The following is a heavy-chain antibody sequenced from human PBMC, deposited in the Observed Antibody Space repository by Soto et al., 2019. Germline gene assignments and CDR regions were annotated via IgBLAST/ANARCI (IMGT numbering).Heavy chain of an antibody. V-gene: IGHV3-23*01. J-gene: IGHJ1*01. CDR3: AKKVGIQLWSLGIQH. CDR1: GFTFSSYA. D-gene: IGHD5-18*01. Sequence: EVQLLESGGGLVQPGGSLRLSCAASGFTFSSYAMSWVRQAPGKGLEWVSAISGSGGSTYYADSVKGRFTISRDNSKNTLYLQMDSLRAEDTAVYYCAKKVGIQLWSLGIQHWGQGTLVTVSS. CDR2: ISGSGGST.